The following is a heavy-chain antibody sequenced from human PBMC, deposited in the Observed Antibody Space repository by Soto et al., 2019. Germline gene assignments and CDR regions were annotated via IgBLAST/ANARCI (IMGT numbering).Heavy chain of an antibody. CDR2: IYHSGST. CDR3: ARQYCTNGVCSVYNWFDP. CDR1: GGSISSGGYS. V-gene: IGHV4-30-2*01. J-gene: IGHJ5*02. Sequence: SETLSLTCAVSGGSISSGGYSWSWIRQPPGKGLEWIGYIYHSGSTYYNPSLKSRVTISVDRSKNQFSLKLSSVTAADTAVYYCARQYCTNGVCSVYNWFDPWGQGTLVTVSS. D-gene: IGHD2-8*01.